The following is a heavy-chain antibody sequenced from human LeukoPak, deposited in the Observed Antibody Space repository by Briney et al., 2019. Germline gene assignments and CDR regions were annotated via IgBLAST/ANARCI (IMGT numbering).Heavy chain of an antibody. D-gene: IGHD4-17*01. V-gene: IGHV1-18*01. J-gene: IGHJ6*03. CDR3: ARVWGDYGDDGALYYYYMDV. Sequence: GASVKVSCKASGYTFTSYGISWVRQAPGQGLEWMGWISAYNGNTNYAQKLQGRVTMTTDTSTSTAYMELRSLRSDDTAVYYCARVWGDYGDDGALYYYYMDVWGKGTTVTVSS. CDR1: GYTFTSYG. CDR2: ISAYNGNT.